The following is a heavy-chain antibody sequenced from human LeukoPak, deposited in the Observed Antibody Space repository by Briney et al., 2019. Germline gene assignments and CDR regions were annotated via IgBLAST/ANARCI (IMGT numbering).Heavy chain of an antibody. CDR3: ARDRLTGYSSRMDV. D-gene: IGHD6-13*01. CDR2: IKEDGTAK. Sequence: GGSLRLSCAASGFTFSSSWMAWVRQAPGKGLEWVGNIKEDGTAKNYVVSVRGRFTISRDNAKNSLYLQMNSLRGEDTAVYYCARDRLTGYSSRMDVWGQGTTVTVSS. J-gene: IGHJ6*02. CDR1: GFTFSSSW. V-gene: IGHV3-7*01.